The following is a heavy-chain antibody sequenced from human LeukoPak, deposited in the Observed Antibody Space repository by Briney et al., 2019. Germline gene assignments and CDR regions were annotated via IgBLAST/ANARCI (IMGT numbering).Heavy chain of an antibody. CDR1: GGSISSYY. CDR2: IYYSGST. CDR3: ARGDTAMVSYWFDP. V-gene: IGHV4-59*01. J-gene: IGHJ5*02. D-gene: IGHD5-18*01. Sequence: SQSLSLTCTVSGGSISSYYWSCIRQPPGKGLEWIGYIYYSGSTNYHPSLKSRVTISVDPSKNQFSLKLSSATAADTAVYYCARGDTAMVSYWFDPCGQGTLVTVSS.